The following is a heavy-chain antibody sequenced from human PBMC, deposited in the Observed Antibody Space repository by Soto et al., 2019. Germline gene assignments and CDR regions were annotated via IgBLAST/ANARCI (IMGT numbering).Heavy chain of an antibody. CDR3: AKDRRWATVTTTIDY. CDR1: GFTFSSYG. D-gene: IGHD4-17*01. Sequence: GGSLRLSCAASGFTFSSYGMHWVRQAPGKGLEWVAVISYDGSNKYYADSVKGRFTISRDNSKNTLYLQMNSLRAEDTAVYYCAKDRRWATVTTTIDYWGQGTLVTVSS. CDR2: ISYDGSNK. J-gene: IGHJ4*02. V-gene: IGHV3-30*18.